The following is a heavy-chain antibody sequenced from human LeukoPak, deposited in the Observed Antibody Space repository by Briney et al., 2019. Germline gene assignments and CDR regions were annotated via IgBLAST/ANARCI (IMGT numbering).Heavy chain of an antibody. V-gene: IGHV3-33*01. CDR2: IWYDGSNK. CDR3: ARDAQSTYYYGSGTLDY. CDR1: GFTFSSYG. Sequence: GGSLRLSCAASGFTFSSYGMHWVRQAPGKGLEWVAVIWYDGSNKYYADSVKGRFTISRDNSKNTLYLQMNSLRAEDTAVYYCARDAQSTYYYGSGTLDYWGQGTLVTVSS. D-gene: IGHD3-10*01. J-gene: IGHJ4*02.